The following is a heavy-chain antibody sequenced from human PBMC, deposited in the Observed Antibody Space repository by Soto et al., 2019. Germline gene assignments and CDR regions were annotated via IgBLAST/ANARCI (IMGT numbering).Heavy chain of an antibody. J-gene: IGHJ4*02. CDR2: ISSNGGTT. V-gene: IGHV3-64*01. CDR1: GFTFSSYA. CDR3: VRRVSGNYDY. D-gene: IGHD1-7*01. Sequence: EVQLAESGGGMVQPGGSLRLPCVASGFTFSSYAMHWVRQAPGKGLEYVSSISSNGGTTYYGNSVKGRFTISRDNSKNTLYLQMGSLRAEDMAVYYCVRRVSGNYDYWGQGTLVTVSS.